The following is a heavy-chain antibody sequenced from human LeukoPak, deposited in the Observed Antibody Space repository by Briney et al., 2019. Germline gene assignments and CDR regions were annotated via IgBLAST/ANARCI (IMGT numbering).Heavy chain of an antibody. CDR1: GFTFSDYY. D-gene: IGHD6-13*01. CDR3: ARDAAGTAPGAFDI. Sequence: PGGSLRLSCAASGFTFSDYYMSWIRQAPGKGLEWVSSISSSSSYIYYADSVKGRFTISRDNAKNSLYLQMNSLRAEDTAVYYCARDAAGTAPGAFDIWGQGTMVTVSS. V-gene: IGHV3-11*06. CDR2: ISSSSSYI. J-gene: IGHJ3*02.